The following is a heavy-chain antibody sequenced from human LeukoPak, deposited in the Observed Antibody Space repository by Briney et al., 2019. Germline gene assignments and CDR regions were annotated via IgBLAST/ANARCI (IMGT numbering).Heavy chain of an antibody. Sequence: SETLSLTCTVSGGSISSYYWSRIRQPPGKGLEWIGYIYYSGSTNYNPSLKSRVTISVDTSKNQFSLKLSSVTAADTAVYYCARVYSGYDYDHFDYWGQGTLVTVSS. CDR1: GGSISSYY. V-gene: IGHV4-59*01. CDR3: ARVYSGYDYDHFDY. CDR2: IYYSGST. J-gene: IGHJ4*02. D-gene: IGHD5-12*01.